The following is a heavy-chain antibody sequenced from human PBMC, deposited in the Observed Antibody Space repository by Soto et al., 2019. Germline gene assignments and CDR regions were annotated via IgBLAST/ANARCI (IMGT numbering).Heavy chain of an antibody. J-gene: IGHJ5*02. CDR1: GYTFNDYE. Sequence: QEQLVQSAAEVKKPGASVRVSCMTSGYTFNDYEINWVRQATGLGLEWIGWMNPNSGETGYAQRFQGRVTMTTSSSLSTAYLELSSLTSDDTAVYYCARIAMPARPRWYNWFDPWGQGTLVTVSS. CDR3: ARIAMPARPRWYNWFDP. CDR2: MNPNSGET. D-gene: IGHD2-2*01. V-gene: IGHV1-8*02.